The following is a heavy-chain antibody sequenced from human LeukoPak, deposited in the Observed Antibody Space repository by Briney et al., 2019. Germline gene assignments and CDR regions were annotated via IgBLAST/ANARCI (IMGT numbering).Heavy chain of an antibody. Sequence: SETLSLTCAVYGGSFRGYYWSRIRQPPGKGLEWIGEINHSGSTNYNPSLKSRVTMSVDTSKNQFSLKVSSVTAADTAVYYCARGLPIAAAGTGYAFDIWGQGTMVTVSS. CDR1: GGSFRGYY. V-gene: IGHV4-34*01. CDR2: INHSGST. D-gene: IGHD6-13*01. CDR3: ARGLPIAAAGTGYAFDI. J-gene: IGHJ3*02.